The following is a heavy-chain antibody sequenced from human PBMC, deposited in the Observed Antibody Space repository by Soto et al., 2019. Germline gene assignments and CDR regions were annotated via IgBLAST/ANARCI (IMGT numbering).Heavy chain of an antibody. J-gene: IGHJ6*02. CDR3: ARMSRPTQKYDSWSGYYPGYYGMDV. V-gene: IGHV1-8*01. CDR1: GCTFTSYD. D-gene: IGHD3-3*01. CDR2: MNPNSGNT. Sequence: ASVMLPWKDSGCTFTSYDINWVRQATGQGLEWMGWMNPNSGNTGYAQKFQGRVTMTRNTSISTAYMELSSLRSEDTAVYYCARMSRPTQKYDSWSGYYPGYYGMDVWG.